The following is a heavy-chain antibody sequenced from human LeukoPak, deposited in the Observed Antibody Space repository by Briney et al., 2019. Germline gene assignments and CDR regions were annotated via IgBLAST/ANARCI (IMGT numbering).Heavy chain of an antibody. CDR2: INTNTGDP. D-gene: IGHD1-7*01. Sequence: EASVKVSCKSAGYTFTSYAMKLVRQAPGQGLEWMGWINTNTGDPTYAQGFTGRFVFPLDPSVSTAYLQISSLKAEDTAVYYCARAIRLRDWNYATGYWGQGTLVTVSS. CDR1: GYTFTSYA. CDR3: ARAIRLRDWNYATGY. V-gene: IGHV7-4-1*02. J-gene: IGHJ4*02.